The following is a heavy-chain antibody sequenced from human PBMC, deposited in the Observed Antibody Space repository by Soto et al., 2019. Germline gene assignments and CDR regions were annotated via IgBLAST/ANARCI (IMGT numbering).Heavy chain of an antibody. V-gene: IGHV3-74*01. Sequence: EEQLVESGGALVQPGGSLRLSCAASGFTFTMYWMHWVRQAPGKGLVWVSRVNSDGTRTTYADSVKGRFTVSRDNAKNTLYLQMDSLRAEDTAVYYCARGDPGYSYGKIDYWGQGTLVTVSS. CDR3: ARGDPGYSYGKIDY. J-gene: IGHJ4*02. CDR2: VNSDGTRT. CDR1: GFTFTMYW. D-gene: IGHD5-18*01.